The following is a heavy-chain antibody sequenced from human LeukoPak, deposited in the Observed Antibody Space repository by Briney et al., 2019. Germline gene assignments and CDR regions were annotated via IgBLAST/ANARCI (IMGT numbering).Heavy chain of an antibody. CDR1: GFTFSSYA. J-gene: IGHJ4*02. D-gene: IGHD5-18*01. CDR2: ISGSGGST. Sequence: PGGSLRLSCAASGFTFSSYAMSWGRHAPGKGLEWVSAISGSGGSTYYADSVKGRFTISRDNSKNTLYLQMNSLRAEDTAVYYCAKDKEQLWLLSGFDYWGQGTLVTVSS. CDR3: AKDKEQLWLLSGFDY. V-gene: IGHV3-23*01.